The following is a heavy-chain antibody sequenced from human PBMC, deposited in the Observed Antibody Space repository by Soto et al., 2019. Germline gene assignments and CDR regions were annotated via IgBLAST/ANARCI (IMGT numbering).Heavy chain of an antibody. Sequence: QVQLVESGGGVVQPGRSLRLSCAASGFTFSSYGMHWVRQAPGKGLEWVAIIWYDGRNKNYADSVKGRFTISRDNSKNTVYLQMSSLRAEETAVYYCARDREWELTREYFDYWGQGTLVTVSS. J-gene: IGHJ4*02. CDR1: GFTFSSYG. V-gene: IGHV3-33*01. D-gene: IGHD1-26*01. CDR3: ARDREWELTREYFDY. CDR2: IWYDGRNK.